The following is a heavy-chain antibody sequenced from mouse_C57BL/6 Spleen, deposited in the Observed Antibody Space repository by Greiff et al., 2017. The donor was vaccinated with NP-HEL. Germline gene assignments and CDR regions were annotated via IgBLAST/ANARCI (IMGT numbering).Heavy chain of an antibody. CDR2: ISYSGST. J-gene: IGHJ2*01. CDR3: ARGLPYYFDY. CDR1: GYSITSGYD. Sequence: EVQRVESGPGMVKPSQSLSLTCTVTGYSITSGYDWHWIRHFPGNKLEWMGYISYSGSTNYNPSLKSRISITHDTSKNHFFLKLNSVTTEDTATYYCARGLPYYFDYWGKGTTLTVSS. D-gene: IGHD1-2*01. V-gene: IGHV3-1*01.